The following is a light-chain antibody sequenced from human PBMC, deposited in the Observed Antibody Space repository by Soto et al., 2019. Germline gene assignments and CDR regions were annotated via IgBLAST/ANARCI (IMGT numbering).Light chain of an antibody. V-gene: IGLV1-44*01. CDR3: AAWDDRLNGWV. CDR1: SSNIGSNT. J-gene: IGLJ3*02. Sequence: QSVLTQPPSASGTPSQRVTISCSGSSSNIGSNTVNWYQHLPGTAPKVLIYTNDQRPSGVPDRLSGSKSGTSASLAISGLQSEDEAEYFCAAWDDRLNGWVFGGGTQLTVL. CDR2: TND.